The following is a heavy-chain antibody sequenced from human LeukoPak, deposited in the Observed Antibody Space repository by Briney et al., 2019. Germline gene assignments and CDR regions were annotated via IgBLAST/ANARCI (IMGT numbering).Heavy chain of an antibody. Sequence: SQTLSLTCTVSGGSISSDGYYWSWIRQHPGKGLEWIGYIYYSGSTYYNPSLKSRVTISVDTSKNQFSLKLSSVTAADTAVYYCARSTTVTTYFDYWGQGTLVTVSS. CDR1: GGSISSDGYY. J-gene: IGHJ4*02. D-gene: IGHD4-11*01. CDR3: ARSTTVTTYFDY. V-gene: IGHV4-31*03. CDR2: IYYSGST.